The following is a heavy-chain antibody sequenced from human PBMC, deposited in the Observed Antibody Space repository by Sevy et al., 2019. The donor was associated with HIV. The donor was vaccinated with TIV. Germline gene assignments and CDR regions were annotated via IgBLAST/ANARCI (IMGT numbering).Heavy chain of an antibody. Sequence: SETLSLTCTVSGGSISPYYWNWIRQPPGKGLEWIGYIYYSGSTNYNPSLKSRVTISVDTSKNQFSLKLNSVTAADTAVYFCARGGGLTDYGMDVWGQGPTVTVSS. D-gene: IGHD3-16*01. CDR3: ARGGGLTDYGMDV. J-gene: IGHJ6*02. CDR1: GGSISPYY. V-gene: IGHV4-59*01. CDR2: IYYSGST.